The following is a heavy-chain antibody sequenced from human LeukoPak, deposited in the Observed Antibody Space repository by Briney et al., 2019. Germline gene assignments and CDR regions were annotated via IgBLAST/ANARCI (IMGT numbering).Heavy chain of an antibody. V-gene: IGHV3-7*03. D-gene: IGHD1/OR15-1a*01. J-gene: IGHJ6*04. CDR2: IKKDGSGI. CDR1: GFPFSNSW. CDR3: AGGNSMDV. Sequence: PGGSLRLSRAVSGFPFSNSWMYWVRQAPGKGLEGVANIKKDGSGISYVDSVKGRFIISRDNARNSLYLQMNSLRVEDTAVYFCAGGNSMDVWGKGTAVTVSS.